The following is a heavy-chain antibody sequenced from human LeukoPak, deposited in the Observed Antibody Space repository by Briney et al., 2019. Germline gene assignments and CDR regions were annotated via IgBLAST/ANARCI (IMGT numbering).Heavy chain of an antibody. CDR3: ARELHNNYYDSSGFDY. CDR2: INPNSGGT. J-gene: IGHJ4*02. Sequence: ASVKVSCKASGYTFTGYYMRWERQGPGQGLEWMGWINPNSGGTNFAQKFQGRVTMTRDTSISTAYMELSRLRSDDTAVYYCARELHNNYYDSSGFDYWGQGTLVTVSS. D-gene: IGHD3-22*01. CDR1: GYTFTGYY. V-gene: IGHV1-2*02.